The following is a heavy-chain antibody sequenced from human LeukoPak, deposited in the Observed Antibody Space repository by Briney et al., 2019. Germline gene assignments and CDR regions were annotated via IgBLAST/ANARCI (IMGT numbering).Heavy chain of an antibody. Sequence: PGGSLRLSCAASGFTFSGSWMNWVGQAPGKGLEWVANINPDGSQKRFVDSVMGRFTMSRDNAKNSLYLQMNSLRVEDTAVFYCAAWTDRGYNFWGQGTLVTVS. D-gene: IGHD5-24*01. CDR1: GFTFSGSW. J-gene: IGHJ4*02. CDR2: INPDGSQK. V-gene: IGHV3-7*01. CDR3: AAWTDRGYNF.